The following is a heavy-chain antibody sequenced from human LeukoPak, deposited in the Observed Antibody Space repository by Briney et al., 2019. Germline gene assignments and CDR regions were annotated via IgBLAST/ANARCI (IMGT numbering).Heavy chain of an antibody. Sequence: SVKVSCKASGGTFSSYAISWVRQAPGQGLERMGGIIPIFGTANYAQKFQGRVTITADESTSTAYMELSSLRSEDTAVYYCARGGYDSSGYYPPFDYWGQGTLVTVSS. CDR2: IIPIFGTA. V-gene: IGHV1-69*13. CDR3: ARGGYDSSGYYPPFDY. J-gene: IGHJ4*02. D-gene: IGHD3-22*01. CDR1: GGTFSSYA.